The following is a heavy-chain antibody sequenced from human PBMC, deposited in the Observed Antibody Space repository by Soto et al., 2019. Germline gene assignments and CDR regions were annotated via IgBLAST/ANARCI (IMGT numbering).Heavy chain of an antibody. CDR1: GFTFSSYS. D-gene: IGHD2-15*01. V-gene: IGHV3-21*01. CDR2: ISSSSSYI. Sequence: GGSLRLSCAASGFTFSSYSMNWVRQAPGKGLEWVSSISSSSSYIYYADSVMGRFTISRDNAKNTLYLQMNSLRAEDTAVYYCATWACTGGSCHSTGYMDVWGKGTTVTVSS. CDR3: ATWACTGGSCHSTGYMDV. J-gene: IGHJ6*03.